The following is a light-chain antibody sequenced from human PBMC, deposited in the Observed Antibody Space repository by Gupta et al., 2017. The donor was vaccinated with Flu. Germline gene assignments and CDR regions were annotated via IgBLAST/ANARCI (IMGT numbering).Light chain of an antibody. CDR2: VNSDGSY. CDR1: AGYSSYV. CDR3: QTWDIGTYVV. V-gene: IGLV4-69*01. J-gene: IGLJ2*01. Sequence: LVLTQSPSASASWAAPDTPTLTLSAGYSSYVTAWHQQQPGKGPRYLMKVNSDGSYSKGDGIPDRFSGSSSGAERYLSISSLQSEDEPDYYCQTWDIGTYVVFGGGTKLTVL.